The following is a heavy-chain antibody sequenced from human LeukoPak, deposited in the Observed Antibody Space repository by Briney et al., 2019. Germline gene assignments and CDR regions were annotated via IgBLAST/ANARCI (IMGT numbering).Heavy chain of an antibody. CDR1: GGSFSGYY. CDR2: INHSGGT. Sequence: SETLSLTCAVYGGSFSGYYWSWIRQPPGKGLEWIGEINHSGGTNYNPSLKSRVTISVDTSKNQFSLKLSSVTAADTAVYYCARGHYSSTLDYWGQGTLVTVSS. V-gene: IGHV4-34*01. CDR3: ARGHYSSTLDY. J-gene: IGHJ4*02. D-gene: IGHD6-13*01.